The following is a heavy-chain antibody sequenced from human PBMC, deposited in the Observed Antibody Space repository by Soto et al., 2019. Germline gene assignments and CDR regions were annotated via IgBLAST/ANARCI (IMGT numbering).Heavy chain of an antibody. V-gene: IGHV4-34*01. Sequence: SQTLSLTCAVYGESFIGYYWNWVRQPAGKGLQWIGQINHSGSASYNPSLKSRVTISVDTSKNQFSLKLSSVTAADTAVYYCARSHIVPRLFMYPYDYWGQGSLVPVSS. CDR1: GESFIGYY. CDR2: INHSGSA. D-gene: IGHD6-6*01. J-gene: IGHJ4*02. CDR3: ARSHIVPRLFMYPYDY.